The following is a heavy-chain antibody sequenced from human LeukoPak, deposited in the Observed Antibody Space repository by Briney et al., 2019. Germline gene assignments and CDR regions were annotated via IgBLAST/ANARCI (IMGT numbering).Heavy chain of an antibody. J-gene: IGHJ3*02. D-gene: IGHD2-2*01. CDR2: IGTAGDT. CDR1: GFTFSSYD. CDR3: ARVARYCSSTSCRNDAFDI. Sequence: GGSLRLSCAASGFTFSSYDMHWVRQATGKGLEWVSAIGTAGDTYYPGSAKGRFTISRENAKNSLYLRMNSLRAGDTAVYYCARVARYCSSTSCRNDAFDIWGQGTMVTVSS. V-gene: IGHV3-13*01.